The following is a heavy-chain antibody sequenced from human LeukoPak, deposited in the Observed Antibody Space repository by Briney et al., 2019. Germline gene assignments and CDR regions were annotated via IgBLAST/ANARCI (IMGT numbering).Heavy chain of an antibody. CDR2: TYHGGST. CDR1: GYSISSGYY. CDR3: ARVIYCSGGSCYDGAWFDP. Sequence: SETLSLTCGVSGYSISSGYYWGWIRQPQGKGLEWIGSTYHGGSTYYNPSLKSLVTISVDTSKNQFSLKLSSLTAADTAVYYCARVIYCSGGSCYDGAWFDPWGQGTLVTVSS. V-gene: IGHV4-38-2*01. J-gene: IGHJ5*02. D-gene: IGHD2-15*01.